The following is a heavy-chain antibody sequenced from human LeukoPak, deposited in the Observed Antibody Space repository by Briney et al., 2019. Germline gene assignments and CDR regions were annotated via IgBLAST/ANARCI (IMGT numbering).Heavy chain of an antibody. CDR3: VKDVAGSYAFDY. D-gene: IGHD1-26*01. CDR2: INDNGGRT. J-gene: IGHJ4*02. V-gene: IGHV3-64D*09. CDR1: GFTFSSYS. Sequence: GGSLRLSCAASGFTFSSYSMNWVRQAPGKGLEYVSGINDNGGRTHYGDSVKGRFSISRDNSKNTLHLQMTTLRAEDTALYYCVKDVAGSYAFDYWGQGILVTVAS.